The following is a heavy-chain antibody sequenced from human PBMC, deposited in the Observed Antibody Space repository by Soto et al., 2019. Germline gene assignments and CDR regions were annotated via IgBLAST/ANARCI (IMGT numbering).Heavy chain of an antibody. CDR3: AKDRVGGTFYTPLAF. Sequence: PGGSLRLSCQASGFNFDNYGMHWVRQAPGKGLEWVAVITYDGSFQYYADSVKGRFTISRDNSKNTLSLHLNTLKPEGTAVYHCAKDRVGGTFYTPLAFRGQGTLVTVSS. V-gene: IGHV3-30*18. D-gene: IGHD1-7*01. CDR2: ITYDGSFQ. J-gene: IGHJ4*02. CDR1: GFNFDNYG.